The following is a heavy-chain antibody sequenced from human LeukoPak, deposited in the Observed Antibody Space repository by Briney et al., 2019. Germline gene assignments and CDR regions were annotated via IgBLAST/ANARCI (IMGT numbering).Heavy chain of an antibody. V-gene: IGHV4-59*01. Sequence: SETLSLMCTVSGDSMCRYYWRWLRQPPGKGVEWLGYIYYSGSTNYNPSLKRRVTISVDTSKNQFTLKLSSLTAADTAVYYGARRRLFGVPHFYYCGQGTLGTVSS. CDR2: IYYSGST. CDR3: ARRRLFGVPHFYY. CDR1: GDSMCRYY. D-gene: IGHD3-10*02. J-gene: IGHJ4*02.